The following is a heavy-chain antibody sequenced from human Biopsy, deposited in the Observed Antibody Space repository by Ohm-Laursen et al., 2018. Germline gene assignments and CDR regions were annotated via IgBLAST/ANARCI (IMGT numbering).Heavy chain of an antibody. D-gene: IGHD3-22*01. CDR2: VYYTGST. CDR3: ARDRGYYSDRTVPGYFDL. CDR1: GDSLSSYY. V-gene: IGHV4-59*01. Sequence: SDTLSLTCTVSGDSLSSYYWRWIRQPPGKGLQWIGYVYYTGSTDYNPSLQSRVTISVDTSKNHFSLRLRSVTPADTAIYYCARDRGYYSDRTVPGYFDLWGRGTLVTVSS. J-gene: IGHJ2*01.